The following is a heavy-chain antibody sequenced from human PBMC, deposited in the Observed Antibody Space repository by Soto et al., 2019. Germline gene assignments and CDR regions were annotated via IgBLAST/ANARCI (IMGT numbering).Heavy chain of an antibody. J-gene: IGHJ6*03. Sequence: PAETLSLTCAVSSDSISSSNWWRWVRQPPGKGLEWIGEIYHSGSTNYNPSLKRRVTISVDKSKNQFSLKLSSVTAADTAVYYCARSNWKRRYYYYYYMDVWGKGTTVTVSS. V-gene: IGHV4-4*02. CDR3: ARSNWKRRYYYYYYMDV. CDR1: SDSISSSNW. CDR2: IYHSGST. D-gene: IGHD1-1*01.